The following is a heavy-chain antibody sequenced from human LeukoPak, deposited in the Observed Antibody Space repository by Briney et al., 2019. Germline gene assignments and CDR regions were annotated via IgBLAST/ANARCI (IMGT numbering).Heavy chain of an antibody. CDR1: GFTFSSYS. CDR2: ISSSSSTI. D-gene: IGHD4-17*01. V-gene: IGHV3-48*01. CDR3: ARGATTVTTRLDY. J-gene: IGHJ4*02. Sequence: PGGSLRLSCAASGFTFSSYSMNWVRQAPGKGLEWVSYISSSSSTIYYADSVKGRFTISRDNAKNSLYLQMNSLRAEDTAVYYCARGATTVTTRLDYWGQGTLVTVSS.